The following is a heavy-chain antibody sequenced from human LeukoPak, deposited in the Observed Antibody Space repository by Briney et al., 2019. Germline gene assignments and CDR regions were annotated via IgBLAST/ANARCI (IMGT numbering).Heavy chain of an antibody. CDR2: IYYSGST. D-gene: IGHD3-3*01. V-gene: IGHV4-61*08. CDR1: GGSISSGGYY. CDR3: ARSHYDFQYYYYGMDV. Sequence: SETLSLTCTVSGGSISSGGYYWSWIRQPPGKGLEWIGYIYYSGSTNYNPSLKSRVTISVDTSKNQFSLKLSSVTAADTAVYYCARSHYDFQYYYYGMDVWGQGTTVTVSS. J-gene: IGHJ6*02.